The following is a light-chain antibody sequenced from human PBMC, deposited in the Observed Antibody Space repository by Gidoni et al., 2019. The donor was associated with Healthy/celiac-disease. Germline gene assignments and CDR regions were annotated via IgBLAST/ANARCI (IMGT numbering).Light chain of an antibody. CDR3: QQSYSTPGT. V-gene: IGKV1-39*01. Sequence: DSQITQSPSSLSASVGDRVTITCRASQSISSYLNWYPQKPGNAPNLLSYAASSLQSGVPSRFRGSGSGTDFTLTIRSLQPEDFATYYCQQSYSTPGTFGQGTQVDIK. J-gene: IGKJ1*01. CDR1: QSISSY. CDR2: AAS.